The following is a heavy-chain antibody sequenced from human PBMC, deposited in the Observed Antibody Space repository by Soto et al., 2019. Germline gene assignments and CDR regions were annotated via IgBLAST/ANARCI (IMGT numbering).Heavy chain of an antibody. CDR3: ARDDYEYYYGMDV. Sequence: EVQLVESGGGLVQPGGSLRLSCAASGFTFSSYWMSWVRQAPGKGLEWVANIKQDGSEKYYVDSVKGRFTISRDNAKNSLYLQMNSLRAEDTAVYYCARDDYEYYYGMDVWGQGTTVTVSS. CDR1: GFTFSSYW. V-gene: IGHV3-7*01. J-gene: IGHJ6*02. CDR2: IKQDGSEK. D-gene: IGHD4-17*01.